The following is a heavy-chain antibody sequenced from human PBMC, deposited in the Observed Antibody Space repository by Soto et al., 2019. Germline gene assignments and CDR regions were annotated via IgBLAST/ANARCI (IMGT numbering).Heavy chain of an antibody. J-gene: IGHJ4*02. D-gene: IGHD3-16*01. CDR3: ARTFGGHLYSFDF. Sequence: GESLKISCKGSGYTFTSNWIGWVRQMPGKGLEWMGIIYPGDSETRYSPSFQGQVTISADKSIYTAYLQWSSLKASDTAIYYCARTFGGHLYSFDFWGQGTLVTVSS. CDR1: GYTFTSNW. CDR2: IYPGDSET. V-gene: IGHV5-51*01.